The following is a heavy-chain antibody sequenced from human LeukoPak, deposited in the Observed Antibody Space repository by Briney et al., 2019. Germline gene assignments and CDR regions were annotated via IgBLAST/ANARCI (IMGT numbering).Heavy chain of an antibody. CDR2: ISGSGRST. CDR1: GFAFNTYA. J-gene: IGHJ4*02. Sequence: PGGSLRLSCAASGFAFNTYAMSWVRQAPGMGLEWVSAISGSGRSTYYADSVKGRFTISRDNAKNSLYLQMNSLRAEDTAVYYCARNSRVASTSGLNYWGQGTLVTVSS. V-gene: IGHV3-23*01. CDR3: ARNSRVASTSGLNY. D-gene: IGHD4-23*01.